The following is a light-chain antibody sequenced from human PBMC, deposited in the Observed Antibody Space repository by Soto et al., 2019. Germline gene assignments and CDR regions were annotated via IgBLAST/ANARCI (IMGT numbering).Light chain of an antibody. J-gene: IGKJ4*01. CDR1: QSVSSGY. CDR2: GAS. CDR3: QQYGSSPALT. V-gene: IGKV3-20*01. Sequence: EIVLTQSPGTLSLSPGERATLSCRASQSVSSGYLAWYQQKPGQAPRPLIYGASSRATGIPDRFSGSGSGTDFTLTISRLEPEDFAVYYCQQYGSSPALTFGGGTKVDIK.